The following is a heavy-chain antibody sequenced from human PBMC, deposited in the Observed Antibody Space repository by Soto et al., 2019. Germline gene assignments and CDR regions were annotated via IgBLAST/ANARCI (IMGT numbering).Heavy chain of an antibody. CDR1: GYTFTDSH. V-gene: IGHV1-2*02. Sequence: ASVKVSCKASGYTFTDSHIHWVRQAPGQGLEWMGWINPDTGDRNYAQRFQGRLTLTRDTSITTAYMALTRLTSDDTAMYYCASLLISYSGSKYYFDYWGQGTLVTVSS. J-gene: IGHJ4*02. D-gene: IGHD6-6*01. CDR2: INPDTGDR. CDR3: ASLLISYSGSKYYFDY.